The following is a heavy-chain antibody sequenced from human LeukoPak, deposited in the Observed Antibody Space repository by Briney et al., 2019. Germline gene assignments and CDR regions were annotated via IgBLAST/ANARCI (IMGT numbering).Heavy chain of an antibody. V-gene: IGHV5-51*01. CDR2: IFCGDSDT. CDR3: ARFDGDYVSGFDV. Sequence: GESLKISCKASGYTFTSYWIAWVRQMPGKGLEWMGMIFCGDSDTRFSPSFQGQVTMSVDKSITTAYLQWSSLKASDTAIYYCARFDGDYVSGFDVWGQGTMVIVSS. CDR1: GYTFTSYW. J-gene: IGHJ3*01. D-gene: IGHD4-17*01.